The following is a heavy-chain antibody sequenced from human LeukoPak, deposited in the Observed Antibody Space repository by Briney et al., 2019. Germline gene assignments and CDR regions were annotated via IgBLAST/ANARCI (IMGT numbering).Heavy chain of an antibody. J-gene: IGHJ4*02. V-gene: IGHV4-59*12. Sequence: SETLSLTCAVYGGSFSSYYWSWIRQPPGKGLEWIGYIHYSGSTNYNPSLKSRVTISVDTSKNQFSLKLSSVTAADTAVYYCAREANDYGALDYWGQGTLVTVSS. CDR2: IHYSGST. CDR1: GGSFSSYY. CDR3: AREANDYGALDY. D-gene: IGHD4-17*01.